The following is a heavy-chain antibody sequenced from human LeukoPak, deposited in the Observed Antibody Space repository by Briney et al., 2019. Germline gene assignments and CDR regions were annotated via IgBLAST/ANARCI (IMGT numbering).Heavy chain of an antibody. J-gene: IGHJ4*02. V-gene: IGHV3-21*01. Sequence: GGSLRLSCAASGFTFSSYSMNWVRQAPGKGLEWVSSISSSSSYIYYADSVKGRFTIYRDNAKNSLYLQMNSLRAEDTAVYYCAREVTHYDFWSGYRWGQGTLVTVSS. CDR3: AREVTHYDFWSGYR. CDR1: GFTFSSYS. D-gene: IGHD3-3*01. CDR2: ISSSSSYI.